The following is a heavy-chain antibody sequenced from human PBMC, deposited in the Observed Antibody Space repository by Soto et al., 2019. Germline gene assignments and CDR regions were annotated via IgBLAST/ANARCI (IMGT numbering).Heavy chain of an antibody. CDR1: GGSFSGYY. J-gene: IGHJ6*03. CDR3: ASFRREKFTVTTTGYYYYYMYV. V-gene: IGHV4-34*01. D-gene: IGHD4-4*01. CDR2: INHSGST. Sequence: SETLSLTCAVYGGSFSGYYWSWIRQRPGKGLEWIGEINHSGSTNYNPSLKSRVTISVDTSKNQFSLKLSSVTAADTAVYYCASFRREKFTVTTTGYYYYYMYVWGKGTTVTVS.